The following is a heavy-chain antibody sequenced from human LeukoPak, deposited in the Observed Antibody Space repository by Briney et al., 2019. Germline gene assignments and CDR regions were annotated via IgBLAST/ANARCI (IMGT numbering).Heavy chain of an antibody. J-gene: IGHJ5*02. CDR2: IYYSGST. CDR1: GGSISSGGYY. D-gene: IGHD2-2*01. CDR3: ARAIPLDIVVVPGSWFDP. V-gene: IGHV4-31*03. Sequence: PSQTLSLTCTVSGGSISSGGYYWSWIRQHPGKGLEWIGYIYYSGSTYYNPSLKSRVTISVDTPKNQFSLKLSSVTAADTAVYYCARAIPLDIVVVPGSWFDPWGQGTLVTVSS.